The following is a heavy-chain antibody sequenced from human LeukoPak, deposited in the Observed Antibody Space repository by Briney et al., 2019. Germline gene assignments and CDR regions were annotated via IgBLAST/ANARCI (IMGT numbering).Heavy chain of an antibody. Sequence: PSETLSLTCTVSGGSISFYYWSWIRQPAGKGLEWIGRIYTSGSTNYNPSLKSRVTISLDKSKNQFSLKLSSVTAADTAVYYCARGTYYDGTAYYWFDPWGQGTLVTVSS. V-gene: IGHV4-4*07. J-gene: IGHJ5*02. CDR1: GGSISFYY. CDR3: ARGTYYDGTAYYWFDP. CDR2: IYTSGST. D-gene: IGHD3-22*01.